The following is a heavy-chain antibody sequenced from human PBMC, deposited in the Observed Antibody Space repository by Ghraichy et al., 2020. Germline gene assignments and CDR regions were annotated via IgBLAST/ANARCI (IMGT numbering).Heavy chain of an antibody. Sequence: GGSLRLSCTASGFTFKNFAMRWVRQAPGKGPEWVSSIHGGSAGKNYTDSVKGRFIVSRDDSKNTLYLEMSSLRVDDTAIYSCAKDSVTNNGVFDAFDMWGRGTMVTVSS. CDR3: AKDSVTNNGVFDAFDM. D-gene: IGHD3-10*01. J-gene: IGHJ3*02. CDR2: IHGGSAGK. V-gene: IGHV3-23*01. CDR1: GFTFKNFA.